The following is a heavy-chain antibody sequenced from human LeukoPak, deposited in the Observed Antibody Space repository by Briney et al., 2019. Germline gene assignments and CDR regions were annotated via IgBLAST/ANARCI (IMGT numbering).Heavy chain of an antibody. CDR3: ASKPPVDSYGYDGALNY. CDR2: IKQDGSEK. V-gene: IGHV3-7*01. Sequence: PGGSLRLSCAASGFTFSSYWMSWVRQAPGKGREWVANIKQDGSEKNYVDSVKGRFTISRDNAKNSLYLQMNSLRAEDTAVYYCASKPPVDSYGYDGALNYWGQGTLVTVSS. CDR1: GFTFSSYW. D-gene: IGHD5-18*01. J-gene: IGHJ4*02.